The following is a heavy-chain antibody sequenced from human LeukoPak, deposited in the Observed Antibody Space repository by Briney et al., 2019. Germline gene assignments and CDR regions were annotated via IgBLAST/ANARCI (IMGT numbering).Heavy chain of an antibody. V-gene: IGHV4-59*11. CDR2: IYDSGST. J-gene: IGHJ3*02. CDR3: ARDTRSYCVGDCYFAFDI. Sequence: SETLSLTCTVSGGSISSHYWSWIRQPPGKGPEWIGYIYDSGSTNYNPSLKSRVTISVDTSRNRFSLKLNSVTAADTAVYYCARDTRSYCVGDCYFAFDIWGQGTMVTVSS. CDR1: GGSISSHY. D-gene: IGHD2-21*02.